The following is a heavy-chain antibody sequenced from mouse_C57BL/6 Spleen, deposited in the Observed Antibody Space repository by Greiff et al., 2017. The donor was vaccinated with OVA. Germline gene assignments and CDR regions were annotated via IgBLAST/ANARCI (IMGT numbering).Heavy chain of an antibody. CDR3: TTRAGTDFDY. V-gene: IGHV14-4*01. J-gene: IGHJ2*01. CDR1: GFNIKDDY. D-gene: IGHD3-3*01. CDR2: IDPENGDT. Sequence: EVQLKQSGAELVRPGASVKLSCTASGFNIKDDYMHWVKQRPEQGLEWIGWIDPENGDTEYASKFQGKATITADTSSNTAYLQLSSLTSEDTAVYYCTTRAGTDFDYWGQGTTLTVSS.